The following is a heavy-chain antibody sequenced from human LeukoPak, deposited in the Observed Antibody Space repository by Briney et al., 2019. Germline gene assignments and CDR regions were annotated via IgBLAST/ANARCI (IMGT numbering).Heavy chain of an antibody. CDR3: ARRNYYDSSGGVNYFDD. V-gene: IGHV5-51*01. Sequence: GESLKISCKGSGYSFTSYWNGWVRQMPGKGLEWMGIIYPGDSDTRYSPSFQGQVTISADKSISTAYLHWSSLKASDTAMYYCARRNYYDSSGGVNYFDDWGQGTAVTVSS. D-gene: IGHD3-22*01. J-gene: IGHJ4*02. CDR1: GYSFTSYW. CDR2: IYPGDSDT.